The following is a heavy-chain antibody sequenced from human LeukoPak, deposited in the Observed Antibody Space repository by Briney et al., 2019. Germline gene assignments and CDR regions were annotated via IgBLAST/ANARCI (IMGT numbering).Heavy chain of an antibody. CDR1: GFTFSSYA. J-gene: IGHJ5*02. V-gene: IGHV3-23*01. CDR3: AKADASWYSNGWFDP. Sequence: PAGGSLRLSCAASGFTFSSYAMSWARQAPGKGLEWVSAISGSGGSTYYADSVKGRFTISRDNSKNTLYLQMNSLRAEDTAVYYCAKADASWYSNGWFDPWGQGTLVTVSS. D-gene: IGHD4-11*01. CDR2: ISGSGGST.